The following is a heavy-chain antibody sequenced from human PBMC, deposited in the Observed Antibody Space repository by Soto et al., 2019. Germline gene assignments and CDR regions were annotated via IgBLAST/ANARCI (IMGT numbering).Heavy chain of an antibody. CDR3: TTDPVTMIVVVPSSG. Sequence: GSLRLSCAASGFTFSNAWMNWVRQAPGKGLEWVGRIKSKTDGGTTDYAAPVKGRFTISRDDSKNTLYLQMNSLKTEDTAVYYCTTDPVTMIVVVPSSGWGQGTLVTVAS. D-gene: IGHD3-22*01. J-gene: IGHJ4*02. V-gene: IGHV3-15*07. CDR2: IKSKTDGGTT. CDR1: GFTFSNAW.